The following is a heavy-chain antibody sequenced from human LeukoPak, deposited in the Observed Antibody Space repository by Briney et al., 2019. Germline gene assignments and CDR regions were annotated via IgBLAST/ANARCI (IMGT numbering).Heavy chain of an antibody. CDR1: GGSISSGDYY. D-gene: IGHD2-2*01. J-gene: IGHJ5*02. CDR3: ARDFRIAVVPAATGPGWFDP. V-gene: IGHV4-30-4*08. Sequence: SETLSLTCTVSGGSISSGDYYWSWIRQPPGKGLEWIGYIYYSGSTYYNPSLKSRVTISVDTSKNQFSLKLSSVTAADTAVYYCARDFRIAVVPAATGPGWFDPWGQGTLVTVSS. CDR2: IYYSGST.